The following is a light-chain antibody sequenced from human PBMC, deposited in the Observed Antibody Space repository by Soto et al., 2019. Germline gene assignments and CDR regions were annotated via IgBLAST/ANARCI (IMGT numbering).Light chain of an antibody. V-gene: IGKV1-5*03. CDR3: QHYNSYSEA. J-gene: IGKJ1*01. Sequence: DIQITQSPSTLPASVGDIVTITCRASQTISSWLAWYQQKPGKAPKLLIYKASTLKSGVPSRFSGSGSGTEFTLTISSLQPDDFATYYCQHYNSYSEAFGQGTKV. CDR1: QTISSW. CDR2: KAS.